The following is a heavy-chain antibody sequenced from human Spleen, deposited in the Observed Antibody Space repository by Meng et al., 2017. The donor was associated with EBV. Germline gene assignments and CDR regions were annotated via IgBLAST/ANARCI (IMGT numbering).Heavy chain of an antibody. V-gene: IGHV3-30*04. Sequence: QVALGGGGGGVGPPEMLLSLCCAATGFSFSYFASHWVRQAPGKGLGWVGVRSYDGNNEYYADSMKVRITISRDNAKNTLYLHMNSLRPEDTGVYYCSRDLAGSDDSWGQGTLVTVSS. CDR1: GFSFSYFA. CDR2: RSYDGNNE. D-gene: IGHD1-14*01. J-gene: IGHJ4*02. CDR3: SRDLAGSDDS.